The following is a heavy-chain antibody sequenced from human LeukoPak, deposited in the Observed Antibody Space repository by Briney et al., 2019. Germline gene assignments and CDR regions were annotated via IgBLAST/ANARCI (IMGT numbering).Heavy chain of an antibody. V-gene: IGHV3-74*01. CDR2: INSDGSST. Sequence: PGRSLRLSCAASGFTFSSYWMHWVRQAPGKGLVWVSRINSDGSSTSYADSVKGRFTISRDNAKNTLYLQMNSLRAEDTAVYYCARASIHCSGGSCYRGNWFDPWGQGTLVTVSS. J-gene: IGHJ5*02. D-gene: IGHD2-15*01. CDR3: ARASIHCSGGSCYRGNWFDP. CDR1: GFTFSSYW.